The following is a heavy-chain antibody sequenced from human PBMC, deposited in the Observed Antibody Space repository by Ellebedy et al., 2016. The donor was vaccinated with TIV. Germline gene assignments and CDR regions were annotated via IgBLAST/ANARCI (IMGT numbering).Heavy chain of an antibody. CDR3: ARADNSGYVFEF. CDR2: ISTYNGNA. CDR1: GYTFPNYG. V-gene: IGHV1-18*01. D-gene: IGHD3-22*01. Sequence: ASVKVSCXASGYTFPNYGLIWVRQAPGQGLEWMGWISTYNGNANYAQELQGRFTMTTDTSTSTAYMELRSLRSDDTAVYYCARADNSGYVFEFWGQGTPVTVSS. J-gene: IGHJ4*02.